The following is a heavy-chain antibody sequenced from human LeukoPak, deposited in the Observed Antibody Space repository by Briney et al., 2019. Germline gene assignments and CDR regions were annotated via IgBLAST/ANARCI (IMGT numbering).Heavy chain of an antibody. CDR1: GGSFSGYY. CDR2: INHSGST. CDR3: ARQRSSGWYVGYFDY. V-gene: IGHV4-34*01. J-gene: IGHJ4*02. D-gene: IGHD6-19*01. Sequence: PSETLSLTCAVYGGSFSGYYWSWIRQPPGKGLEWIGEINHSGSTNYNPSLKSRVTISVDTSKNQFSLKLSSVTAADTAVYYCARQRSSGWYVGYFDYWGQGTLVTVSS.